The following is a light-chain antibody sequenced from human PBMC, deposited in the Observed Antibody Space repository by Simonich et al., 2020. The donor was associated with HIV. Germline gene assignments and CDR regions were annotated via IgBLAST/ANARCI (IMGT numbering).Light chain of an antibody. CDR1: SSDVGSYNF. CDR3: CSYAASTTLV. V-gene: IGLV2-23*01. CDR2: EDN. Sequence: QSALTQPASVSGSPGQSITISCTGTSSDVGSYNFVSWYQQHPGKAPKLIIYEDNKRPSGVSNRFSGSKSGNTASLTISGLQADDEADYYCCSYAASTTLVFGGGTRLTVL. J-gene: IGLJ2*01.